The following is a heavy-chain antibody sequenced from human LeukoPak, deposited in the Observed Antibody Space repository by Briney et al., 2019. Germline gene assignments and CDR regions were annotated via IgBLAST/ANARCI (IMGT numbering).Heavy chain of an antibody. Sequence: ASVKVSCKASGYTFTSYYMHWVRQAPGQGLEWMGITNPSGGSTSYAQKFQGRVTMTRDTSTSTVYMELSSLRSEDTAVYYCARDGDYDSSGYSPYWYFDLWGRGTLVTVSS. J-gene: IGHJ2*01. D-gene: IGHD3-22*01. CDR2: TNPSGGST. CDR1: GYTFTSYY. CDR3: ARDGDYDSSGYSPYWYFDL. V-gene: IGHV1-46*01.